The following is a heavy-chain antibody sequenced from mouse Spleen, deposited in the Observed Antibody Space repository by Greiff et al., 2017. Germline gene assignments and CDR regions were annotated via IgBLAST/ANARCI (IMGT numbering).Heavy chain of an antibody. CDR3: ARGLVVDYYAMDY. Sequence: EVKVEESGGGLVKPGGSLKLSCAASGFTFSSYAMSWVRQTPEKRLEWVATISDGGSYTYYPDNVKGRFTISRDNAKNNLYLQMSHLKSEDTAMYYCARGLVVDYYAMDYWGQGTSVTVSS. V-gene: IGHV5-4*03. D-gene: IGHD1-1*02. CDR1: GFTFSSYA. CDR2: ISDGGSYT. J-gene: IGHJ4*01.